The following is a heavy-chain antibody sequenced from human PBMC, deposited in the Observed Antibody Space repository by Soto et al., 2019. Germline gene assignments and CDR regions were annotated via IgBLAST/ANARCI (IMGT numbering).Heavy chain of an antibody. CDR2: INPSGVTT. V-gene: IGHV1-46*01. CDR1: GYALSSYH. Sequence: QVQLVQSGAEVKKPGASVRVSCKASGYALSSYHMHWVRQAPGQGLERMGIINPSGVTTAYAQKFQGRVTVTRDTSTSTVYMDLSGLRSEDTAVYYCARALPRSSGYSYGALDYWGQGTLVTVS. D-gene: IGHD5-18*01. CDR3: ARALPRSSGYSYGALDY. J-gene: IGHJ4*02.